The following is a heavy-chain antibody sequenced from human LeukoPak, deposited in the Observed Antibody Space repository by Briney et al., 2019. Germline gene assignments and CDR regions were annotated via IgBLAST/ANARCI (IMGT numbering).Heavy chain of an antibody. CDR2: ISYRGSA. V-gene: IGHV4-31*02. CDR3: ARISQSSGGFYY. J-gene: IGHJ4*02. D-gene: IGHD2-15*01. CDR1: GGSISNSGGFY. Sequence: SETLSLTCTVSGGSISNSGGFYWSWIRQHPGNGLEWIGFISYRGSAYYNPSLKSRVSMSVDTSRSQFSLRLTSVTDEDTAVYYCARISQSSGGFYYWGQGSLVTVSS.